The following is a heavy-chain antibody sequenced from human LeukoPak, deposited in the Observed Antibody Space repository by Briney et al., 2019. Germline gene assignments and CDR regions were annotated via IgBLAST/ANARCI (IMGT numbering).Heavy chain of an antibody. Sequence: GESLRLSCIASGFTFKNHAMTWVRQAPGKGLEWVSSISGSAISTLYADSVRGRFTISRDNSNNTLHLQMKSLRADDTAIYYCVKDPPTLWGQGALVTVSS. V-gene: IGHV3-23*01. CDR2: ISGSAIST. CDR1: GFTFKNHA. CDR3: VKDPPTL. J-gene: IGHJ4*02.